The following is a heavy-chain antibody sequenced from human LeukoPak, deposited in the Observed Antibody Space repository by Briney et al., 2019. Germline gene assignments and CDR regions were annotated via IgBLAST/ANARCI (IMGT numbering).Heavy chain of an antibody. CDR1: GFTFSSYW. Sequence: PGGSLRLSCAASGFTFSSYWMSWVRQAPGKGLEWVANIKQDGSEKYYVDSVKGRFTISRDNAKNSLYLQMNSLRAEDTAVYYCARPNVLRYFDWLGFDPWGQGTLVTVSS. D-gene: IGHD3-9*01. J-gene: IGHJ5*02. CDR3: ARPNVLRYFDWLGFDP. CDR2: IKQDGSEK. V-gene: IGHV3-7*01.